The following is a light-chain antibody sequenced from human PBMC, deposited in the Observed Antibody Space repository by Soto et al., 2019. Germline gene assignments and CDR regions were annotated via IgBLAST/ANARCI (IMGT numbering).Light chain of an antibody. V-gene: IGKV3-20*01. CDR2: GAS. J-gene: IGKJ1*01. CDR1: QSVSSNY. CDR3: HQYGSSPQT. Sequence: EFVLTQSPGTLSLSPGERATLSCRASQSVSSNYLAWYQQKPGQAPRLLIYGASTRATGIAVRFSGSGSGTDFTLSISRLEPEDFAVYYCHQYGSSPQTFDQGTKVEIK.